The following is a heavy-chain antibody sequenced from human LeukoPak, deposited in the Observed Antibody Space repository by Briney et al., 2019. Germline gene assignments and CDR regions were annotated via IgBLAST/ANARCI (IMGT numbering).Heavy chain of an antibody. D-gene: IGHD3-10*01. CDR1: GGSISSYY. J-gene: IGHJ6*03. V-gene: IGHV4-34*01. CDR3: ARLGYYYGSRRGYYYYYMDV. Sequence: SETLSLTCTVSGGSISSYYWSWIRQPPGKGLEWIGEINHSGSTNYNPSLKSRVTISVDTSKNQFSLKLSSVTAADTAVYYCARLGYYYGSRRGYYYYYMDVWGKGTTVTISS. CDR2: INHSGST.